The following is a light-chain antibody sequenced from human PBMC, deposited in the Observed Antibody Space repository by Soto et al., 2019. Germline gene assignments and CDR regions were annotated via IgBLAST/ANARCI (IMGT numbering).Light chain of an antibody. CDR2: AAS. CDR3: QQSFSPLLT. V-gene: IGKV1-39*01. CDR1: QTLNNY. J-gene: IGKJ4*01. Sequence: DIQMTQTPSTLSASVGDRVTINCRASQTLNNYLTWFQQKPGKAPKVLIYAASTLQSGVPSRFSGSGSGAEFTLTISSLQPEDFATYYCQQSFSPLLTFGGGTKVDIK.